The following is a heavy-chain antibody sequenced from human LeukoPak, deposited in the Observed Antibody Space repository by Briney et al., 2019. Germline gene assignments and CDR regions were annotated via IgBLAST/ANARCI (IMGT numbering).Heavy chain of an antibody. CDR3: ARERKGGGFDP. CDR2: INHSGST. J-gene: IGHJ5*02. D-gene: IGHD1-26*01. CDR1: GGSFSGYY. Sequence: SETLSLTCAVYGGSFSGYYWSWIRQPPGKGLEWIGEINHSGSTNYNPSLKSRVTISVDTSKNQFSLKLSSVTAADTAVYYCARERKGGGFDPWGQGTLVTVSS. V-gene: IGHV4-34*01.